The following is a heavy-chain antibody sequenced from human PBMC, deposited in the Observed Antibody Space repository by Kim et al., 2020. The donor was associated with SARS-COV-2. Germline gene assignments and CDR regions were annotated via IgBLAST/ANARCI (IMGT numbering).Heavy chain of an antibody. D-gene: IGHD3-9*01. Sequence: SETLSLTCTVSGDSISSYYWSWIRQPPGKGLEWIGYIYYRGSTNYNPSLKSRVTISVDTSKNQFSLKQSSVTAADTAVYYCARSDTLTGYIVFDPWGQGTLVTVSS. CDR2: IYYRGST. V-gene: IGHV4-59*13. CDR1: GDSISSYY. CDR3: ARSDTLTGYIVFDP. J-gene: IGHJ5*02.